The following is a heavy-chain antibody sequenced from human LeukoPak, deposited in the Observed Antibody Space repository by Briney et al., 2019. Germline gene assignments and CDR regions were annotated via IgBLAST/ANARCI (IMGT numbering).Heavy chain of an antibody. J-gene: IGHJ4*02. D-gene: IGHD2-2*01. CDR3: ARGPVVPSATYFFDY. Sequence: GGSLRLSCAASGFTFSTYAMTWVRQAPGKGLEWVSAISGNGGSTYSADSVKGRFTISRDNSKNTLYLQMNSLTAEDTAVYYCARGPVVPSATYFFDYWGQGTLVGVSS. CDR2: ISGNGGST. V-gene: IGHV3-23*01. CDR1: GFTFSTYA.